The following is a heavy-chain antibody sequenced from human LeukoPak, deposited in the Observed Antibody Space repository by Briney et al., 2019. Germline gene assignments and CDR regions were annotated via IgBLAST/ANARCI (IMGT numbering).Heavy chain of an antibody. CDR2: INHSGST. Sequence: SETLSLTCAVYGGSFSGYYWSWIRQPPGKGLEWIGEINHSGSTNYNPSLKSRVTISVDTSKNQFSLKLSSVTAEDTAVYYCARGWGSFGYWGQGTLVTVSS. J-gene: IGHJ4*02. D-gene: IGHD3-16*01. CDR3: ARGWGSFGY. V-gene: IGHV4-34*01. CDR1: GGSFSGYY.